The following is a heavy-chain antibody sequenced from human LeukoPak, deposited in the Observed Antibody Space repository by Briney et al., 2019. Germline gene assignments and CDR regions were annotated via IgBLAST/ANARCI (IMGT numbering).Heavy chain of an antibody. D-gene: IGHD2-15*01. V-gene: IGHV4-34*01. J-gene: IGHJ4*02. CDR2: INHSGST. CDR1: GGSFSGYY. Sequence: SETLSLTCAVYGGSFSGYYWSWIRQPPGKGREWIGEINHSGSTNYNPSLKSRVTISVDTSKNQFSLKLSSVTAADTAVYYCARGRGVVAGYYFDYWGQGTLVTVSS. CDR3: ARGRGVVAGYYFDY.